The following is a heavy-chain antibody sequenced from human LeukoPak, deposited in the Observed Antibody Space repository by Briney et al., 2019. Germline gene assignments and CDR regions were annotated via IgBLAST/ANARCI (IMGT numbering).Heavy chain of an antibody. Sequence: PGGYLRLYCAASGFTFSSYAMSWVRQAPGKGLEWVSAISGSGGSTYYADSVKGRFTISRDNSKNTLYLQMNSLRAEDTAVYYCAKDIAARPAPLSGFDYWGQGTLVTVSS. CDR2: ISGSGGST. D-gene: IGHD6-6*01. V-gene: IGHV3-23*01. CDR3: AKDIAARPAPLSGFDY. J-gene: IGHJ4*02. CDR1: GFTFSSYA.